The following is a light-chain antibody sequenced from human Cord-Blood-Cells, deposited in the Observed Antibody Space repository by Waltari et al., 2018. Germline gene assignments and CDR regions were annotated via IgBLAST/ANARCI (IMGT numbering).Light chain of an antibody. CDR1: ALPTKS. CDR3: YSTDSSGNHRGV. CDR2: EDS. Sequence: SYELTQPPSESVSPGQTARITGPGDALPTKSAYWYQQKSGQAPVLVIYEDSKRPSGIPERFSGSSSGTMATLTISGAQVEDEADYYCYSTDSSGNHRGVFGTGTKVTVL. J-gene: IGLJ1*01. V-gene: IGLV3-10*01.